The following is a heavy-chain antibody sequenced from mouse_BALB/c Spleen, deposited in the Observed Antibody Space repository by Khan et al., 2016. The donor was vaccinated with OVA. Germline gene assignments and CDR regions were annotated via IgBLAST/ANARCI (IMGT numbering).Heavy chain of an antibody. D-gene: IGHD2-14*01. J-gene: IGHJ3*01. CDR1: GYTFTTYT. Sequence: QVQLQQSGAELARPGASVKMSCKASGYTFTTYTMHWVKQRPEQGLEWIGYINPSNGYTNYNQKLKDKSTLNADKSSSTAYMQLSSLTSDYSAFYYCAREGAYYRSDGWFSYWGQGTLVTVSA. V-gene: IGHV1-4*01. CDR3: AREGAYYRSDGWFSY. CDR2: INPSNGYT.